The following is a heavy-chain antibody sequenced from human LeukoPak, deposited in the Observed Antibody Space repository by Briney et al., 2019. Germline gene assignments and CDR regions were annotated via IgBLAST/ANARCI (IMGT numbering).Heavy chain of an antibody. D-gene: IGHD4-17*01. Sequence: GASVKVSCKASGYTFTAYYMHWARQAPGQGLEWMGWINPNSGGTNYAQKFQGRVTMTRDTSISTAYMELSRLRSDDTAVYYCARAMDDYGKNWFDPWGQGTLVTVSS. V-gene: IGHV1-2*02. J-gene: IGHJ5*02. CDR2: INPNSGGT. CDR1: GYTFTAYY. CDR3: ARAMDDYGKNWFDP.